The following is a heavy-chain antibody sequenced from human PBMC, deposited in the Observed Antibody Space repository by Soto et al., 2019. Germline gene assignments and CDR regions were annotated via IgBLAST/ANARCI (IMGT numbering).Heavy chain of an antibody. J-gene: IGHJ6*02. Sequence: QVQLVESGGGVVQPGRSLRLSCAASGFTFSSYGMHWVRQAPGKGLEWVAVIWYDGSNKYYADSVKGRFTISRDNSKNTLYLQMNSLGAEDTAVYYWARDDYGMDVWGQGTTVTVSS. CDR3: ARDDYGMDV. CDR2: IWYDGSNK. CDR1: GFTFSSYG. V-gene: IGHV3-33*01.